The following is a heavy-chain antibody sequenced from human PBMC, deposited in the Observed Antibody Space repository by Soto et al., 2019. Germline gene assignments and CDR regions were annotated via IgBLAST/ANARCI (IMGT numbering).Heavy chain of an antibody. D-gene: IGHD2-15*01. V-gene: IGHV1-69*12. CDR1: GGTFSSYA. J-gene: IGHJ5*02. CDR2: IIPIFGTA. CDR3: ARQYCSGGSCYPTWFDP. Sequence: QVQLVQSGAEVKKPGSSVKVSCKASGGTFSSYAISWVRQAPGQGLEWMGGIIPIFGTANYAQKFQGRVTITADESTSKAYMELSSLRFEDTAVYYCARQYCSGGSCYPTWFDPLGQGTLVTVSP.